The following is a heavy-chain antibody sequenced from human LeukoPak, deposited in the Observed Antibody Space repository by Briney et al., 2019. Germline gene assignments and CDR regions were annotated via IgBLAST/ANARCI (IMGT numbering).Heavy chain of an antibody. D-gene: IGHD3-3*01. Sequence: GGSLRLSCEVSGLIFSTYWMTWVRQAPGKGLEWVATITRDGNEKYYVDSVKGRFTISRDNAKDSLCLQMNSLRAGDTAVYYCARDRMYYDFWSGYSNNFDYWGQGTLVTVSS. CDR3: ARDRMYYDFWSGYSNNFDY. CDR2: ITRDGNEK. V-gene: IGHV3-7*03. CDR1: GLIFSTYW. J-gene: IGHJ4*02.